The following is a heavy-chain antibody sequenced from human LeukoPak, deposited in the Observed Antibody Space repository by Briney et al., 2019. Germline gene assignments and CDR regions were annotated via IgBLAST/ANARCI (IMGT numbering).Heavy chain of an antibody. CDR1: GYTFTNYD. CDR3: ARMPMIAVVNRRDDAFDI. D-gene: IGHD3-22*01. V-gene: IGHV1-2*02. CDR2: MNPNSGGT. Sequence: ASVKVSCKASGYTFTNYDINWVRQATGQGLEWMGWMNPNSGGTNYAQKFQGRVTMTRDTSISTAYMELSRLRSDDTAVYYCARMPMIAVVNRRDDAFDIWGQGTMVTVSS. J-gene: IGHJ3*02.